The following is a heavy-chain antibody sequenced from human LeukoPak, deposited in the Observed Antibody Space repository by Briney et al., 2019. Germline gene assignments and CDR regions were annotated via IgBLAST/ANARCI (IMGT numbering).Heavy chain of an antibody. CDR2: IKEDGSAK. V-gene: IGHV3-7*03. D-gene: IGHD3-16*01. J-gene: IGHJ4*02. CDR3: ARHTYYYDRYYYFDN. CDR1: GFTFSSYW. Sequence: GGSLRLSCAASGFTFSSYWMSWVRQAPGKGLEWVANIKEDGSAKQYVDSVKGRFTISRDNAKNSLYLQMNSLRAEDTAVYFCARHTYYYDRYYYFDNWGQGTLVTVSS.